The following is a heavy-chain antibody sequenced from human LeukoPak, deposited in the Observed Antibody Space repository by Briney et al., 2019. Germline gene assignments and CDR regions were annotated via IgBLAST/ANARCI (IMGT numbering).Heavy chain of an antibody. V-gene: IGHV3-23*01. CDR1: GFTFSSYA. J-gene: IGHJ4*02. D-gene: IGHD1-26*01. CDR3: AKDLEVGRWELIIDY. Sequence: GGSLRLSCAASGFTFSSYAMSWVRQAPGKGLEWLSAISGSGGSTYYADSVKGRFTISRDNSKNTLYLQMNSLRAEDTAVYYCAKDLEVGRWELIIDYWGQGTLVTVSS. CDR2: ISGSGGST.